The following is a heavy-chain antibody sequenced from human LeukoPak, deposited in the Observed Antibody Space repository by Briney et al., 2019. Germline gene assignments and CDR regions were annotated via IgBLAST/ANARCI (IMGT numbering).Heavy chain of an antibody. J-gene: IGHJ5*02. D-gene: IGHD5-18*01. CDR1: GFTFSSYW. CDR3: ARDHRYSSGYNWFDP. V-gene: IGHV3-7*01. CDR2: IKQDGSEK. Sequence: GGSLRLSCAASGFTFSSYWMSWVRQAPGKGLEWVANIKQDGSEKYYVDSVKGRFTISRDNAKNSLYLQMNSLRAEDTAVYYCARDHRYSSGYNWFDPWGQGTLVTVSS.